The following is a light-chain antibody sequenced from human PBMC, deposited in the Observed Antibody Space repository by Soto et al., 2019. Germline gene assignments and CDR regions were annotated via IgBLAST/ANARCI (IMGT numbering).Light chain of an antibody. Sequence: EIVLTQSPGTLSSSPGERATLSCRASQTVTSNYSAWYQQKPGQAPRLLFFGASIRATGLPDRFSGGGSGTDFTLTISRLEPEDFAVYYCQQYGSSPGTFGQGTKV. V-gene: IGKV3-20*01. CDR1: QTVTSNY. J-gene: IGKJ1*01. CDR3: QQYGSSPGT. CDR2: GAS.